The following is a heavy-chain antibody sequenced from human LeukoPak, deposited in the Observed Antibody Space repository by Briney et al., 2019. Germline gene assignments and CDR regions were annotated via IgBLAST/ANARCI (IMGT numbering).Heavy chain of an antibody. D-gene: IGHD2-15*01. V-gene: IGHV3-23*01. Sequence: GGSLRLSCAASGFTFSSYAMSWVRQAPGKGLEGVSAISGSGGSTYYADSVKGRFTISRDNSKNTLYLQMNSLRAEDTAVYYCAKDRPGYCSGGSCLDIFDYWGQGTLVTVSS. CDR3: AKDRPGYCSGGSCLDIFDY. J-gene: IGHJ4*02. CDR1: GFTFSSYA. CDR2: ISGSGGST.